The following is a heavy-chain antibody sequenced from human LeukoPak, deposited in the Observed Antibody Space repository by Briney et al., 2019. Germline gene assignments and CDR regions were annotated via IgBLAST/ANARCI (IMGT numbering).Heavy chain of an antibody. D-gene: IGHD6-19*01. CDR3: ARDVSGWYGPDY. V-gene: IGHV3-53*01. CDR1: GFTINSNY. J-gene: IGHJ4*02. Sequence: GGSLRLSCTASGFTINSNYMTWIRQAPGKGLEWVSIIYSDGNTYYADSVKGRFAISRDNPKNTLFLQMTSLRAEDTAVYYCARDVSGWYGPDYWGQGTLVTVSS. CDR2: IYSDGNT.